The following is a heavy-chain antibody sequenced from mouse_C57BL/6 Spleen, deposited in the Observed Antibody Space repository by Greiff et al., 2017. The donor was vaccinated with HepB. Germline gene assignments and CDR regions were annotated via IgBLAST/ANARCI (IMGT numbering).Heavy chain of an antibody. D-gene: IGHD2-1*01. V-gene: IGHV1-64*01. Sequence: VQLQQPGAELVKPGASVKLSCKASGYTFTSYWMHWVKQRPGQGLEWIGMIHPNSGSTNYNEKFKSKATLTVDKSSSTAYMQLSSLTSEDSAVYYCARRAYGNYGAWFAYWGQGTLVTVSA. J-gene: IGHJ3*01. CDR2: IHPNSGST. CDR3: ARRAYGNYGAWFAY. CDR1: GYTFTSYW.